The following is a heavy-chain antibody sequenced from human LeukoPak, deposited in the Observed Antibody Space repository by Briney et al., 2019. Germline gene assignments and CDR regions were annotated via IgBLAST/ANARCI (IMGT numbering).Heavy chain of an antibody. CDR2: IYYSGST. D-gene: IGHD6-19*01. Sequence: PSGTLSLTCAVSGGSISSSNWWSWVRQHPGKGLEWIGYIYYSGSTYYNPSLKSRVTISVDTSKNQFSLKLSSVTAADTAVYYCARESDSSGWPDGRVYWGQGTLVTVSS. CDR3: ARESDSSGWPDGRVY. V-gene: IGHV4-4*02. CDR1: GGSISSSNW. J-gene: IGHJ4*02.